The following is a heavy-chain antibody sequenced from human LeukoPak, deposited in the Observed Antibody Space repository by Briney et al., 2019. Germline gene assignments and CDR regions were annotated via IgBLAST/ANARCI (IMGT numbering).Heavy chain of an antibody. CDR1: GFTFSNYG. CDR2: ISGSGDST. J-gene: IGHJ4*02. Sequence: PGGSLRLSCAASGFTFSNYGMNWVSQAPGKGLEWVSGISGSGDSTHYADSVKGRFTISRDNSKNTLYLQMNSLRVEDTAVYYCAKDYSTGWYNVWGYWGQGTLVTVSS. D-gene: IGHD6-19*01. CDR3: AKDYSTGWYNVWGY. V-gene: IGHV3-23*01.